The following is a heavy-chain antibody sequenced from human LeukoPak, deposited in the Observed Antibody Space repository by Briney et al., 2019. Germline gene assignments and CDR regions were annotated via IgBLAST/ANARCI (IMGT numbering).Heavy chain of an antibody. Sequence: TGGSLRLSCAASGFTFSSYEMNWVRQAPGKGLVWVSRINSDGSSTSYAGSVRGRFTISRDNAKNTLYLQMNSLRAEDTAVYYCARDMRIQPWAFDMWGQGTMVTVSS. V-gene: IGHV3-74*01. CDR1: GFTFSSYE. CDR3: ARDMRIQPWAFDM. D-gene: IGHD5-18*01. CDR2: INSDGSST. J-gene: IGHJ3*02.